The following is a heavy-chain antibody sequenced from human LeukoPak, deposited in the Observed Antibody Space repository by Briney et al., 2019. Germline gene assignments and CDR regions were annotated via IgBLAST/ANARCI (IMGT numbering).Heavy chain of an antibody. V-gene: IGHV3-23*01. CDR3: ARLQGAAFDI. D-gene: IGHD4-11*01. CDR2: ISSSGGSA. J-gene: IGHJ3*02. CDR1: GFTFSTYA. Sequence: GGSLRLSCAASGFTFSTYAMSWVRQAPGKGLEWVSGISSSGGSANYADSVKGRFTVSRDNSENTLYLQMNSLRAEDTAVYYCARLQGAAFDIWGEGTMVTVSS.